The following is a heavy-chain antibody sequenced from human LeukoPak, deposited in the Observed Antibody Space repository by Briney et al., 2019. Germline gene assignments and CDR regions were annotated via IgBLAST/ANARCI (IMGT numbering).Heavy chain of an antibody. CDR1: GGSVSSGRYY. CDR3: ARKRTGDQGYYFDY. V-gene: IGHV4-61*01. Sequence: SEILSLTCTVSGGSVSSGRYYWSWIRQPPGKGLEWIGYFYYSGSTNYNPSLKTRVTISVDTSKNQLSLKVSSVTAADTAVYYCARKRTGDQGYYFDYWGQGTLVTVSS. J-gene: IGHJ4*02. CDR2: FYYSGST. D-gene: IGHD1-1*01.